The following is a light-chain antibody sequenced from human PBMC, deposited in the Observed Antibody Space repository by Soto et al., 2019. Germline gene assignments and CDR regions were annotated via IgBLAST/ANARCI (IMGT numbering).Light chain of an antibody. V-gene: IGLV2-14*01. CDR2: DVS. CDR1: SSDVGNYNY. J-gene: IGLJ2*01. Sequence: QSALTQPASVSGSPGQSITISCTGTSSDVGNYNYVSWYQQHPGKAPKLMSYDVSNRPSGVSDRFSGSKSGNTASLTISGLQAEDEADYYCSSYTTISTLVFGGGTKLTVL. CDR3: SSYTTISTLV.